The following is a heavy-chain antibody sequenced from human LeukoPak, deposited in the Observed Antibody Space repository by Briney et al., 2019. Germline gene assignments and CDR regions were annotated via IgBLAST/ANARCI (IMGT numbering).Heavy chain of an antibody. J-gene: IGHJ3*02. D-gene: IGHD3-22*01. CDR1: GGSISSGGYS. CDR2: IYYSGST. CDR3: ARYYYYDSRAFDI. V-gene: IGHV4-30-4*07. Sequence: PSETLSLTCAVSGGSISSGGYSWSWIRQPPGKGLEWIGYIYYSGSTYYNPSLKSRVTISVDTSKNQFSLKLSSVTAADTAVYYCARYYYYDSRAFDIWGQGTMVTVSS.